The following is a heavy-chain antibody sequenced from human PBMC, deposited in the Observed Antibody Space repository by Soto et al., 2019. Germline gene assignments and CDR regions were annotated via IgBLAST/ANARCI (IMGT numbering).Heavy chain of an antibody. D-gene: IGHD3-16*01. Sequence: QVQLVQSGAEVKKPGSSVKVSCKASRDTFSNYAINWVRQAPGQVLEWMGGIIPIFGSTKYAEKFQGRVTIIADESTSTAYMELSSLRLEDTAVYYCARGETYLGVWGQGTTVTVSS. CDR1: RDTFSNYA. V-gene: IGHV1-69*01. CDR3: ARGETYLGV. CDR2: IIPIFGST. J-gene: IGHJ6*02.